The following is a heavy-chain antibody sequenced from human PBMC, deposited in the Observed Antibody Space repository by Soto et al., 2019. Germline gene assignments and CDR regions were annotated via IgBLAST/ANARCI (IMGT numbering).Heavy chain of an antibody. J-gene: IGHJ6*03. CDR3: ARVVYYDFWSGYFSDNYYYYMDV. V-gene: IGHV4-59*01. CDR1: GGSISSYY. D-gene: IGHD3-3*01. CDR2: IYYCGST. Sequence: SETLSLTCTVSGGSISSYYWSWIRQPPGKGLEWIGYIYYCGSTNYNPSLKSRVTISVDTSKNQFSLKLSSVTAADTAVYYCARVVYYDFWSGYFSDNYYYYMDVWGKGTTVTVSS.